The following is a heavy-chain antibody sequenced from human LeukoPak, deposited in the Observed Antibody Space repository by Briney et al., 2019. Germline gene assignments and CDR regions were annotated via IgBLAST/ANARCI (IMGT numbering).Heavy chain of an antibody. CDR1: GFTFSNYA. J-gene: IGHJ4*02. V-gene: IGHV3-23*01. D-gene: IGHD3-9*01. CDR2: ITGSGTNR. Sequence: PGGSLRLSCVASGFTFSNYAMSWVRQAPGKGLEWVSAITGSGTNRYYADSLKGRFTTPRDNSKNTVFLQMNSLRHEDTAIYYCVIWGDYDVLTGYYVPDYWGQGTLVTVAS. CDR3: VIWGDYDVLTGYYVPDY.